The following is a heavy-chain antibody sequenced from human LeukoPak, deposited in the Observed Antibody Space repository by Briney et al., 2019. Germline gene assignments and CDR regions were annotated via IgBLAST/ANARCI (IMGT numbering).Heavy chain of an antibody. V-gene: IGHV4-34*01. CDR3: ARRGWGSGSYYGPHWFDP. J-gene: IGHJ5*02. CDR1: GGSFSGYY. Sequence: AETLSLTCAVYGGSFSGYYWSWIRQPPGKGLEWIGEINHSGSTNYNPSLKSRVTISVDTSKNQFSLKLSSVTAADTAVYYCARRGWGSGSYYGPHWFDPWGQGTLVTVSS. D-gene: IGHD3-10*01. CDR2: INHSGST.